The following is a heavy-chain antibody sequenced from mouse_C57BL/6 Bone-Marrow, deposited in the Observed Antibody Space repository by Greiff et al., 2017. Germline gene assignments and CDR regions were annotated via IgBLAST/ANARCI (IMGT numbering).Heavy chain of an antibody. CDR2: IRNKANGYTT. CDR3: ARYGYYGSCVYWYFDV. J-gene: IGHJ1*03. Sequence: EVKLVESGGGLVQPGGSLSLSCAASGFTFTDYYMSWVRQPPGKALEWLGFIRNKANGYTTEYSASVKGRFTISRDNSKSILYLQMNARRAEDSATYYCARYGYYGSCVYWYFDVWGTGTTVTVSS. CDR1: GFTFTDYY. D-gene: IGHD1-1*01. V-gene: IGHV7-3*01.